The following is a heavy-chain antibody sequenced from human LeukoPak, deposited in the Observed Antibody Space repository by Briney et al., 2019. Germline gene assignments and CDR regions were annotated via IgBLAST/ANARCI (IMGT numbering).Heavy chain of an antibody. CDR1: TFTLTSYA. CDR2: ISNSGGST. CDR3: ARETSSSFDY. V-gene: IGHV3-23*01. D-gene: IGHD6-6*01. J-gene: IGHJ4*02. Sequence: GRSLRLSCAVSTFTLTSYAMNWVRRPAGKGREWVSGISNSGGSTYHAASVNGRFPISRDNSTNTLYLQMNSLRAEDTAVYYCARETSSSFDYWGQGTLVTVSS.